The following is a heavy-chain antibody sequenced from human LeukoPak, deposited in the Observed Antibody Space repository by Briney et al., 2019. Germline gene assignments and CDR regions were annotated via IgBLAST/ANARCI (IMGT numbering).Heavy chain of an antibody. CDR2: IYYTGSA. Sequence: SETLSLTCTVSGGSVSNGNFYWSWLRQPPGKALEWIGYIYYTGSAYYSPSLEGRVRISVDTSRNQFSVKQNSVTAADTAVYYCARGGPPSGNYYYGMDVWGQGTTVTVSS. CDR1: GGSVSNGNFY. V-gene: IGHV4-61*01. D-gene: IGHD6-6*01. CDR3: ARGGPPSGNYYYGMDV. J-gene: IGHJ6*02.